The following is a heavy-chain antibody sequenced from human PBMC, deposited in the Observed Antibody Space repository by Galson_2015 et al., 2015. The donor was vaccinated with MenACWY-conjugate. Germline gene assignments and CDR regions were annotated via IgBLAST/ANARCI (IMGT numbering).Heavy chain of an antibody. CDR1: GFTFSSYR. Sequence: SLRLSCAASGFTFSSYRMNWVRQAPGKGLEWVSSISSSSSYIYYADSVKGRFTISRDNAKNSLYLQMNSLRAEDTAAYYCARDSGVPRAFDIWGQGTMVTVSS. J-gene: IGHJ3*02. CDR2: ISSSSSYI. V-gene: IGHV3-21*01. D-gene: IGHD3-10*01. CDR3: ARDSGVPRAFDI.